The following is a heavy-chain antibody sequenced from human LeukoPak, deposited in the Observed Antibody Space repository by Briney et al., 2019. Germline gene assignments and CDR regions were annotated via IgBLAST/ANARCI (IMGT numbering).Heavy chain of an antibody. CDR3: ARGTRGFDD. Sequence: GGSLRLSCAASGFTFSSYAMHWVRQAPGKGLEYVSAISSNGGSTYYANSVKGRFTISRDNSKNTLYLQMGSLRAEDMAVYYCARGTRGFDDWDQGTLVTVSS. CDR1: GFTFSSYA. J-gene: IGHJ4*02. V-gene: IGHV3-64*01. D-gene: IGHD3-10*01. CDR2: ISSNGGST.